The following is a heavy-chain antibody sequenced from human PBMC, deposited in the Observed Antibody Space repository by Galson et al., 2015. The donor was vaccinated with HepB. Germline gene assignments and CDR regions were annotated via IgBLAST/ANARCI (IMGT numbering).Heavy chain of an antibody. CDR2: ISFSGGT. CDR3: ARIDCTSTNCYARGIDY. D-gene: IGHD2-2*01. J-gene: IGHJ4*02. Sequence: TLSLTCTVSGGSINSGGYFWSWIRPHPGTGLEGIGDISFSGGTYYNPSLKSRVAISVDTSKNQFSLKLISVTAADTAVYYCARIDCTSTNCYARGIDYWGQGTLTTVSS. V-gene: IGHV4-31*03. CDR1: GGSINSGGYF.